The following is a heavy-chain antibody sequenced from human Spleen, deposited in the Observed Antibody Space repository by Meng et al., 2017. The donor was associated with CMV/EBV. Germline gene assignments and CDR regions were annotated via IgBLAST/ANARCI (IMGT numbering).Heavy chain of an antibody. CDR3: ARDLRELRFMEWLSTTGMDV. Sequence: GESLKISCAASGFTVSSNYMSWVRQAPGKGLEWVSVIYNDGDTYYADSVKGRFTISRDNSKNTLYLQMNSLRAEDTAVYSCARDLRELRFMEWLSTTGMDVWGQGTTVTVSS. D-gene: IGHD3-3*01. J-gene: IGHJ6*02. V-gene: IGHV3-53*01. CDR2: IYNDGDT. CDR1: GFTVSSNY.